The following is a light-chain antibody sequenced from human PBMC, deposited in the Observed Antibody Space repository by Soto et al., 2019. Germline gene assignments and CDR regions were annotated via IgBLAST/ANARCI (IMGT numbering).Light chain of an antibody. CDR2: DVN. Sequence: QSALTQPRSVSGSPGQSVTISCTGTSSDVGGYNYVSWYQQHPGKAPKLMIYDVNKRPSGVPDRFSGSKSGNTASLTISGLQAEDEGDYYCCSYAGDYMFVFGTGTKLTVL. CDR1: SSDVGGYNY. CDR3: CSYAGDYMFV. J-gene: IGLJ1*01. V-gene: IGLV2-11*01.